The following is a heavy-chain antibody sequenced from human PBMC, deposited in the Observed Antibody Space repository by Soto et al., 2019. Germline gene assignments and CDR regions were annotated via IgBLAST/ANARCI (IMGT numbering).Heavy chain of an antibody. V-gene: IGHV3-30-3*01. CDR3: ARDLGYGDGYYYYGMDV. J-gene: IGHJ6*02. D-gene: IGHD4-17*01. CDR1: GFTFSSYA. Sequence: GGSLRLSCAASGFTFSSYAMHWVRQAPGKGLEWVAVISYDGSNKYYADSVKGRFTISRDNSKNTLYLQMNSLRAEDTAVYYCARDLGYGDGYYYYGMDVWGQGTTVTVSS. CDR2: ISYDGSNK.